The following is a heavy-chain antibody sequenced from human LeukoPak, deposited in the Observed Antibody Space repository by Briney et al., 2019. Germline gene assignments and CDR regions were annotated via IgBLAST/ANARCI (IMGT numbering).Heavy chain of an antibody. CDR2: MDFYGSTT. CDR3: ARDLGYGSGSRGAFDI. D-gene: IGHD3-10*01. V-gene: IGHV3-74*01. J-gene: IGHJ3*02. CDR1: GFTFSNYW. Sequence: GGSLRLSCAGSGFTFSNYWMHWVRQVPGKGLVWVSRMDFYGSTTDYADSVKGRFTISRDNAKNTLYQQMSSLRAEDTAVYYCARDLGYGSGSRGAFDIWGQGTMVTVSS.